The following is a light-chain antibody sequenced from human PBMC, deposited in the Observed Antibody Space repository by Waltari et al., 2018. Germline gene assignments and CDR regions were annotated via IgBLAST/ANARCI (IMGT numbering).Light chain of an antibody. Sequence: QSVLTQPPSASGTTGQRVTISCSGSSSNIGSNIVNWYQQVPGTTPKLLIYRNDRRPSGVPDRVSGSKSGTSATLAISGLRSEDEADYYCAAWDDSLNGRWEFGGGTKLTVL. CDR3: AAWDDSLNGRWE. CDR1: SSNIGSNI. V-gene: IGLV1-44*01. J-gene: IGLJ3*02. CDR2: RND.